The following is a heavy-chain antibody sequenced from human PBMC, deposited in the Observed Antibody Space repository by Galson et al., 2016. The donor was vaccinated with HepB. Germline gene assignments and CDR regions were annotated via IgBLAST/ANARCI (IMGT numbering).Heavy chain of an antibody. CDR2: INDGGIT. Sequence: SETLSLTCDAHGGSISGYHWNWIRQPPGKGLEWLGEINDGGITSYSPSLESRVTVSVDRSKSQLSLNLVAVTAADTAVYYCARGRGRTWPTSDYWGQGVLVTVSS. CDR3: ARGRGRTWPTSDY. D-gene: IGHD2/OR15-2a*01. J-gene: IGHJ4*02. CDR1: GGSISGYH. V-gene: IGHV4-34*01.